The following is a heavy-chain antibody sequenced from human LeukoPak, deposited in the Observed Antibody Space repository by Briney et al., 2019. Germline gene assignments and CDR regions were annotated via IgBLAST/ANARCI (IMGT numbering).Heavy chain of an antibody. CDR2: ISGSGGST. J-gene: IGHJ3*02. CDR1: GFTFSSYA. CDR3: AKAHHSIYDSSGYYYFDAFDI. V-gene: IGHV3-23*01. Sequence: GGSLRLSCAASGFTFSSYAMSWVRQAPGKGLEWVSAISGSGGSTYYADSVKGRFTISRDNSKNTLYLQMISLRAEDTAVYYCAKAHHSIYDSSGYYYFDAFDIWGQGTMVTVSS. D-gene: IGHD3-22*01.